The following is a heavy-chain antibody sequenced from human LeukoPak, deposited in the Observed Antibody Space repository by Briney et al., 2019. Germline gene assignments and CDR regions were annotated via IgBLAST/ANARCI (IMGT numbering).Heavy chain of an antibody. D-gene: IGHD2-15*01. Sequence: ASVKVSCKASGYTFTSYGISWVRQAPGQGLEWMGWISAYNGNTNYAQKLQGRVTMTTDTSTSTAYMELRSLRSDDTAVYYCARDNDCSGGSCYLSYYYYYYGMDVWGQGTTVTVSS. CDR2: ISAYNGNT. V-gene: IGHV1-18*01. CDR3: ARDNDCSGGSCYLSYYYYYYGMDV. J-gene: IGHJ6*02. CDR1: GYTFTSYG.